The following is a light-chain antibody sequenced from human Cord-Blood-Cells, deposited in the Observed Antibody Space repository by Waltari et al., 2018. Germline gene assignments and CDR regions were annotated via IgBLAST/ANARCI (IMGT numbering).Light chain of an antibody. CDR1: CSDVGGYNY. CDR2: DVS. Sequence: QSALTQPASVSGSPGQSITISCTGTCSDVGGYNYVSWYQQHPGNAPKLMIYDVSKRPSGVSNRFSGSKSGNTASLTISGLQAEDEADYYCSSYTSSSTWVFGGGTKLTVL. CDR3: SSYTSSSTWV. V-gene: IGLV2-14*01. J-gene: IGLJ3*02.